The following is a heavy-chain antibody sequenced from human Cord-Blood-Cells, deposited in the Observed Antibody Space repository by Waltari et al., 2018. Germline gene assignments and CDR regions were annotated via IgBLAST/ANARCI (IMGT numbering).Heavy chain of an antibody. D-gene: IGHD2-2*01. V-gene: IGHV1-2*02. Sequence: QVQLVQSGAEVKTPGASVQVSCQASGYTLPGYYMHSVEQAPGQGLEWMGWINPNSGGTNYAQKFQGRVTMTRDTSISTAYMELSRLRSDDTAVYYCARAPLYGSCPDYWGQGTLVTVSS. J-gene: IGHJ4*02. CDR2: INPNSGGT. CDR3: ARAPLYGSCPDY. CDR1: GYTLPGYY.